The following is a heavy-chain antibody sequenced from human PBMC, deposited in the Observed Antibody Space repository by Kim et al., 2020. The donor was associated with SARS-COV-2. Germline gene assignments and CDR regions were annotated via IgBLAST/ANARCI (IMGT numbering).Heavy chain of an antibody. CDR3: AKDLHNYSAMDV. CDR2: IGSDEST. J-gene: IGHJ6*02. CDR1: GFTFRNNA. V-gene: IGHV3-23*01. Sequence: GGSLRLSCAASGFTFRNNAKNWVRQAPGKGLEWVAGIGSDESTHYADSVRGRFTISRDNSKNTLYLQMNRLSGEDTATYYCAKDLHNYSAMDVWGQGAMVTVAS. D-gene: IGHD1-26*01.